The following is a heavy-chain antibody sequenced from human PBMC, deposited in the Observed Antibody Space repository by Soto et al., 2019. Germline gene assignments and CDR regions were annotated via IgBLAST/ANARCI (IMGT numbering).Heavy chain of an antibody. CDR3: ARSLPGTYGAFDL. Sequence: EVQLVDSGGGLVQPGGSLRLSCAASEFTFRGYWMHWVRQSQGRGRVWVSRISGDGSSTTYADSVRGRFTISRDNAKNTVYLQMDSLRAEDTAVYYCARSLPGTYGAFDLWGQGTMVTVSS. CDR2: ISGDGSST. D-gene: IGHD1-7*01. CDR1: EFTFRGYW. V-gene: IGHV3-74*01. J-gene: IGHJ3*01.